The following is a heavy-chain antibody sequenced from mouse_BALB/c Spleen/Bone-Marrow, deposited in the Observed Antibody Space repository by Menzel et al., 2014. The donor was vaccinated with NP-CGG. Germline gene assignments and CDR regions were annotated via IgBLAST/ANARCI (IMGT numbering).Heavy chain of an antibody. CDR3: TREGDSPFAY. Sequence: VQLQQSGAELVKPGASVKLSCKASGYTFTSYYMYWVKQRPGQGLEWIGEINPSNGGTNFNEKLKSKATLTVDKSSSTAYMQLSSLTSEDSAVYYCTREGDSPFAYWGQGTLVTVPA. V-gene: IGHV1S81*02. CDR1: GYTFTSYY. CDR2: INPSNGGT. J-gene: IGHJ3*01. D-gene: IGHD2-13*01.